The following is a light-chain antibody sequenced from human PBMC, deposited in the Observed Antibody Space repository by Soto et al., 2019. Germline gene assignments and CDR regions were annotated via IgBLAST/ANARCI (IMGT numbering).Light chain of an antibody. CDR2: DAS. V-gene: IGKV3-20*01. CDR1: QSVSSSY. J-gene: IGKJ2*01. Sequence: EIVLTQSQGTMSLSPGERATLTCRASQSVSSSYLAWYQQKPGQAPGLLMYDASSRATGIPDRFSGSGSGTDFTLTISRLEPEDFAVYYCHQFGTSFPYTFGQGTKLDIK. CDR3: HQFGTSFPYT.